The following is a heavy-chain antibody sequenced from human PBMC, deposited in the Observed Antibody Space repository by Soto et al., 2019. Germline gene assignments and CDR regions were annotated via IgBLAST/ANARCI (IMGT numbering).Heavy chain of an antibody. CDR1: GGTFSSYA. V-gene: IGHV1-69*12. D-gene: IGHD5-12*01. Sequence: QVQLVQSGAEVKKPGSSVKVSCKASGGTFSSYAISWVRQAPGQGLEWMGGIIPIFGTANYAQKFQGRVTITADESTSTDYMELSSLRSEDTAVYYCARDPGDGYKYYYSYGMDVWGQGTTVTVSS. J-gene: IGHJ6*02. CDR3: ARDPGDGYKYYYSYGMDV. CDR2: IIPIFGTA.